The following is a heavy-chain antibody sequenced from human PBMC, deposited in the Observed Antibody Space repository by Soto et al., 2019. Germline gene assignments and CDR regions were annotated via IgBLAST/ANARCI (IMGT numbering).Heavy chain of an antibody. V-gene: IGHV4-31*03. J-gene: IGHJ4*02. D-gene: IGHD3-16*01. CDR3: AKGPDMIH. CDR1: GGSISSGGYY. Sequence: QVQLQESGPGLVKPSQTLSLTCTVSGGSISSGGYYWSWIRQHPGKGLEWIGYIYYSGSTSYNPTLESRDTISVDTSKNQYSLKLSSMPAPDTAVHYCAKGPDMIHWGQGTLVTVSS. CDR2: IYYSGST.